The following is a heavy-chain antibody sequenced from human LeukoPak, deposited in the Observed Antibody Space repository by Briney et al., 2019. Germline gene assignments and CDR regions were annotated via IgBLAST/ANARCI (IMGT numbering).Heavy chain of an antibody. Sequence: PSETLSLTCTVSGYSISTGYYWSWIRQPPGKGLEWIGEINHSASTTYNPSLKSRVTMSVDTSKNQFSLKLTSVTAADTAVYYCTRNNWFDPWGQGTLVTVSS. CDR2: INHSAST. CDR1: GYSISTGYY. J-gene: IGHJ5*02. D-gene: IGHD2/OR15-2a*01. V-gene: IGHV4-38-2*02. CDR3: TRNNWFDP.